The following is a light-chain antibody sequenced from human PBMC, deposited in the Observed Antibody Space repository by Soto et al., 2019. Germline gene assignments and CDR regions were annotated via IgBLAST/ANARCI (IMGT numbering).Light chain of an antibody. J-gene: IGKJ2*01. CDR2: GAS. CDR1: QTIGSIF. Sequence: EIVLTQSPGTLSLSPGETATLSCRASQTIGSIFLFWYQQKPGQAPRLLIYGASRRATGIPDRFSGSGSGTDFTFAISRLEPEDFAVYYCHQYSSAPYTFGQGTNLEIK. V-gene: IGKV3-20*01. CDR3: HQYSSAPYT.